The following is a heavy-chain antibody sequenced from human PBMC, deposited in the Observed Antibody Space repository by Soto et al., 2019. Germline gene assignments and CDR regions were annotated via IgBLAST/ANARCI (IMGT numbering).Heavy chain of an antibody. CDR1: GFTFSSYS. V-gene: IGHV3-48*02. Sequence: VGSLRLSCAASGFTFSSYSMNWVRQAPGKGLEWVSYISSSSSTIYYADSVKGRFTISRDNAKNSLYLQMNSLRDEDTAVYYCARGMLHYYYYGMDVWGQGTTVTVSS. J-gene: IGHJ6*02. CDR3: ARGMLHYYYYGMDV. CDR2: ISSSSSTI. D-gene: IGHD2-15*01.